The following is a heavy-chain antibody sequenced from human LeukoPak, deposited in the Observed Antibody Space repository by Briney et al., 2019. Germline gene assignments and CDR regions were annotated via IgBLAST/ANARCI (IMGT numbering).Heavy chain of an antibody. D-gene: IGHD6-19*01. J-gene: IGHJ4*02. Sequence: SVKVSCKASGGTFSNYALSWVRQAPGQGLEWMGGIIPILATANNAQKFQGRVTITADESTSTAYLELSSLRSEDTAVYYCARDPTNSGGWHPFFDYWGQGTLVAVSS. V-gene: IGHV1-69*13. CDR1: GGTFSNYA. CDR2: IIPILATA. CDR3: ARDPTNSGGWHPFFDY.